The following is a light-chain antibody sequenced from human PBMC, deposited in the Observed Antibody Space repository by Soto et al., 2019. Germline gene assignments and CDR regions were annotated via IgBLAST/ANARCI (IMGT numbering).Light chain of an antibody. CDR3: SSFTSNRIYV. Sequence: QSALTQPTSVSGSPGQSITISCTGNHNDIGTYDYVSWYQQHPGRAPRLLIHGVTTRPSGISGRFSASKSGLTASLTISGLQPEDEAAYYCSSFTSNRIYVLGHGTKVTVL. V-gene: IGLV2-14*03. CDR2: GVT. CDR1: HNDIGTYDY. J-gene: IGLJ1*01.